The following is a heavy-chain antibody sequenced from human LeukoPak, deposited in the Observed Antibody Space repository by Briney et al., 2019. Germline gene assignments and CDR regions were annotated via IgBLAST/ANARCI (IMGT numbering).Heavy chain of an antibody. V-gene: IGHV3-11*03. Sequence: GGSLRLSCAASGLSYSDSYMTWVRQAPGKGLEWVSYISSSSSYTNYADYVQGRVTVTRDNAKNSLFMHMTSLTAEDTAVYYCARTVGRGPGGHFDYWGQGTLVIVSS. CDR3: ARTVGRGPGGHFDY. J-gene: IGHJ4*02. CDR2: ISSSSSYT. D-gene: IGHD3-10*01. CDR1: GLSYSDSY.